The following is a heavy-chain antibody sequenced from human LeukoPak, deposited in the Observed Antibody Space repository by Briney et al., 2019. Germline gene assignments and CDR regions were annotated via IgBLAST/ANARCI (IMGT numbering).Heavy chain of an antibody. V-gene: IGHV3-9*01. J-gene: IGHJ4*02. CDR3: AKDRDYSSSGASVDY. CDR2: ISWNSGSI. CDR1: GFIFDDYA. Sequence: RSGRSLRLSCAASGFIFDDYAMHWVRQAPGKGLEWFSGISWNSGSIGYADSVKGRFTISRDNAKNSLYLQMNSLRAEDTALYYCAKDRDYSSSGASVDYWGQGTLVTVSS. D-gene: IGHD6-6*01.